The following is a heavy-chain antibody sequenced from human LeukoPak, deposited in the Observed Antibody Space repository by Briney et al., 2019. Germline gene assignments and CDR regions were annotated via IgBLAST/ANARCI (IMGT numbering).Heavy chain of an antibody. CDR3: ARDKLGIARGGFDP. CDR2: IWYDGSNK. CDR1: GSTFSSYG. D-gene: IGHD6-13*01. J-gene: IGHJ5*02. Sequence: GGSLRLSCAASGSTFSSYGMHWVRQAPGKGLERVAVIWYDGSNKYYADSVKGRFTISRDNSKNTLYLQMNSLRAEDTAVYYCARDKLGIARGGFDPWGQGTLVTVSS. V-gene: IGHV3-33*01.